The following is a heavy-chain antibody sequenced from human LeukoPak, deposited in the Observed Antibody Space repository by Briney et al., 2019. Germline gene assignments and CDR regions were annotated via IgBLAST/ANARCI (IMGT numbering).Heavy chain of an antibody. CDR3: ARSWLAAAGTATWFDP. Sequence: SETLSLTCTVSGGSTSSYYWSWIRQPPGKGLEWIGYIYYSGSTNYNPSLKSRVTISVDTSKNQFSLKLSSVTAADTAVYYCARSWLAAAGTATWFDPWGQGTLVTVSS. CDR2: IYYSGST. V-gene: IGHV4-59*08. CDR1: GGSTSSYY. J-gene: IGHJ5*02. D-gene: IGHD6-13*01.